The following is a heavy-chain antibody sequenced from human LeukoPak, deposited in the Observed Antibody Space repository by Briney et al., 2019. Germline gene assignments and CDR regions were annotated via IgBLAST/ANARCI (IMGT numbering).Heavy chain of an antibody. CDR2: IYSGGST. V-gene: IGHV3-53*01. CDR1: GLTASSNP. CDR3: ARGPAGYN. D-gene: IGHD1-1*01. J-gene: IGHJ4*02. Sequence: GGSLRLSCAPSGLTASSNPMRWASYPPRKGLEWVSVIYSGGSTDYADSVKGRFTISRDNLKNTLYLQMNSLRAEDTAVYYCARGPAGYNWGQGTLVTFSS.